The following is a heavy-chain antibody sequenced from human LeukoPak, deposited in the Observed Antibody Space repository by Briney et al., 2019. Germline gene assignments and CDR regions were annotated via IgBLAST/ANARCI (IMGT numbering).Heavy chain of an antibody. Sequence: GGSLRLSCSASGFTFSSYAMHWVRQAPGKGLEYVSAISSNGGSTYYADSVKGRFTISRDNSKNTLYLQMNSLRTEDTAVYHCAKDLYGSGWYNYFDPWGQGALVTVSS. CDR2: ISSNGGST. CDR1: GFTFSSYA. V-gene: IGHV3-64*04. J-gene: IGHJ5*02. D-gene: IGHD6-19*01. CDR3: AKDLYGSGWYNYFDP.